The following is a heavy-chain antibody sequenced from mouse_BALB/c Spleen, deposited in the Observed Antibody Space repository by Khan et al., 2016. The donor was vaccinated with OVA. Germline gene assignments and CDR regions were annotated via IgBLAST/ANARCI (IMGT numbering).Heavy chain of an antibody. CDR1: GFTFSSYA. CDR3: ASPLYYYGSSYVDY. Sequence: EVELVESGGGLVKPGGSLKLSCAASGFTFSSYAMSWVRQTPEKRLEWVASISSGGSTYYPDSVKGRFTISRDNARNILYLQMSSLRSEFTAVYYAASPLYYYGSSYVDYWGQGTALTVSS. J-gene: IGHJ2*01. D-gene: IGHD1-1*01. V-gene: IGHV5-6-5*01. CDR2: ISSGGST.